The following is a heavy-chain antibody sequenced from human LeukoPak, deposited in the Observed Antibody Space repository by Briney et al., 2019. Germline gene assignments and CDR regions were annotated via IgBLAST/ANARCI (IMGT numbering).Heavy chain of an antibody. CDR1: GFTFSSYA. V-gene: IGHV3-30*18. CDR3: AKDYNRGLPDY. Sequence: GGSLRLSCAASGFTFSSYAINWVRQAPGKGLEWVAVISDDGSKGYYADSVKGRFTTSRENSKNVLYLQMSSLRAEDTAVYYCAKDYNRGLPDYWGQGTLVIVSS. CDR2: ISDDGSKG. D-gene: IGHD2-21*01. J-gene: IGHJ4*02.